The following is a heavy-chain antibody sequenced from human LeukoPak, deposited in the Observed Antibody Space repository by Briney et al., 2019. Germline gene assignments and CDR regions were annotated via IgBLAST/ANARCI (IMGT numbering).Heavy chain of an antibody. Sequence: GGSLRLSCAASGFTFGSYGMHWVRQAPGKGLDWVAFVRYDGNNPYYSASVKGRFTISRDNSKNTVLLQMNNLRLEDAAVYYCARGSRYGDYPYYCDYWGQGTLVTISS. CDR1: GFTFGSYG. D-gene: IGHD4-17*01. J-gene: IGHJ4*02. CDR3: ARGSRYGDYPYYCDY. CDR2: VRYDGNNP. V-gene: IGHV3-30*02.